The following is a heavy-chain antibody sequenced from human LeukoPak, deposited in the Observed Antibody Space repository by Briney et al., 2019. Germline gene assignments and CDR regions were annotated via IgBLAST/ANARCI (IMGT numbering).Heavy chain of an antibody. CDR2: IYPGDSDT. J-gene: IGHJ4*01. CDR3: ARGPCPDRVPTEYYFDY. Sequence: GESLKISCKGSGYSFTSYWIGWVRQMPGKGLEWMGIIYPGDSDTRYSPSFQGQVTISADKSISTAYLQWSSLKASDTAMYYCARGPCPDRVPTEYYFDYWGQGTLVTVSS. V-gene: IGHV5-51*01. CDR1: GYSFTSYW. D-gene: IGHD3-22*01.